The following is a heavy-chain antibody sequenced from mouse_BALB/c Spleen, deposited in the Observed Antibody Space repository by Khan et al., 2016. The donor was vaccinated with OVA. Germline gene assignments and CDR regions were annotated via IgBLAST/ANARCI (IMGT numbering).Heavy chain of an antibody. Sequence: QVQLQQSGAELARPGASVKMSCKASGYTFTSYTIHWVKQRPGQGLEWIGYINPSNGYTNYNQKFRDKATLTAAKSSSTAYMQLSSLTSEDSAVSDGARRGAYQGDDGAAFAHWGQGTLVTVSA. V-gene: IGHV1-4*01. D-gene: IGHD2-13*01. CDR3: ARRGAYQGDDGAAFAH. CDR2: INPSNGYT. J-gene: IGHJ3*01. CDR1: GYTFTSYT.